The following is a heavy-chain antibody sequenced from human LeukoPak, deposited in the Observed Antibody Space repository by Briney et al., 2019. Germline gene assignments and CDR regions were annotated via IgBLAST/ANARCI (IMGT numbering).Heavy chain of an antibody. CDR1: GFTFSSYA. Sequence: GGSLRLSCAASGFTFSSYAMHWVRQAAGKGLEWVAVISYDGSNKYYADSVKGRFTISRDNSKNTLYLQMNSLRAEDTAVYYCARGLTWIQLFYLDYWGQGTLVTVSS. CDR2: ISYDGSNK. D-gene: IGHD5-18*01. V-gene: IGHV3-30*04. CDR3: ARGLTWIQLFYLDY. J-gene: IGHJ4*02.